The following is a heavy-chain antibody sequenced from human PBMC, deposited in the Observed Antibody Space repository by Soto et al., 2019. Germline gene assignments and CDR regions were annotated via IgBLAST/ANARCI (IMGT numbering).Heavy chain of an antibody. Sequence: QVQLQQWGAGLLKPSETLSLTCAVYRAPFSGYSWTWIRQSPGKGLEWIGEINHSGTANYSPSLKSRVTMSVETSKSPFSLKLSSVTAADTAVYYCARGRDDFSSGSFDHWGPGTLVTVSS. CDR2: INHSGTA. CDR1: RAPFSGYS. V-gene: IGHV4-34*01. J-gene: IGHJ4*02. D-gene: IGHD3-3*01. CDR3: ARGRDDFSSGSFDH.